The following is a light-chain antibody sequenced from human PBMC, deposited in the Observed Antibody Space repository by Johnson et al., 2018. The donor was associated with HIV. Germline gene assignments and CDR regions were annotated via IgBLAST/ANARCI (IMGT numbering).Light chain of an antibody. Sequence: QSVLTQPPSVSAAPGQKVTISCSGSSSNIGNNYVSWYQQLPGTAPKLLIYENNKRPSGIPDRFSGSKSGTSATLDITGLQTGDEADYYCGTWDSRRRARFGTGTKVTVL. CDR3: GTWDSRRRAR. V-gene: IGLV1-51*02. CDR2: ENN. CDR1: SSNIGNNY. J-gene: IGLJ1*01.